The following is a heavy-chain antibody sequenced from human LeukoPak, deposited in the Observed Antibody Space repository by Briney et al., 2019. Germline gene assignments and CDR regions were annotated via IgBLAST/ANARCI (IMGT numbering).Heavy chain of an antibody. V-gene: IGHV4-59*06. J-gene: IGHJ1*01. Sequence: SETLSLTCTVSGGSISSYYWSWIRQHPGKGLEWIGYIYYSGSTYYNPSLKSRVTISVDTSKNQFSLKLSSVTAADTAVYYCARVGSAWNYYDSSGYYYAYFQHWGQGTLVTVSS. CDR1: GGSISSYY. CDR2: IYYSGST. D-gene: IGHD3-22*01. CDR3: ARVGSAWNYYDSSGYYYAYFQH.